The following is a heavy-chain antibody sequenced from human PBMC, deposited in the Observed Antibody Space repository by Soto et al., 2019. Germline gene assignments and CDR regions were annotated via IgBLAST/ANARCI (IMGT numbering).Heavy chain of an antibody. CDR2: INPNSGGT. CDR1: GYTFTDYY. J-gene: IGHJ1*01. Sequence: ASVKVSCKASGYTFTDYYMHWVRQAPGQGLEWMGWINPNSGGTNYAQKFQGWVTMSRDTSISTAYMELNRLKSDDTAVYYCARSIYGGNSYDFQHWGQGTLVTVSS. V-gene: IGHV1-2*04. CDR3: ARSIYGGNSYDFQH. D-gene: IGHD4-17*01.